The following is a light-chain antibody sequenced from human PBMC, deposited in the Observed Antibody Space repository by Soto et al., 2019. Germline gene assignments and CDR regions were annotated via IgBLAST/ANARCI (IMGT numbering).Light chain of an antibody. V-gene: IGLV2-14*03. CDR1: SSDVGAYDY. CDR3: SSYMSTNTLNV. Sequence: QSALTQAASVSGSPGQSITIACTGTSSDVGAYDYVSWYQQHPGKAPRLIVYDVAHRPSGVSHRFSGSKSGNTASLTISGRLAEDAADYHCSSYMSTNTLNVFGTGTNVTVL. J-gene: IGLJ1*01. CDR2: DVA.